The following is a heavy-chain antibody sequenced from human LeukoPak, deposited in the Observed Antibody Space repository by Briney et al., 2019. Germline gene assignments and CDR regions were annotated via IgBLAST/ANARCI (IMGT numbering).Heavy chain of an antibody. CDR1: GGSISSGSYF. V-gene: IGHV4-61*02. Sequence: PSETLSLTCTVSGGSISSGSYFWSWIRQPAGKGLEWIGRIYTSGSTNYNPSLKSRVTISMDTSKNQFSLKLSSVTAADTAVYYCASGLWFGELFPGFDHWGQGTLVTVSS. CDR2: IYTSGST. CDR3: ASGLWFGELFPGFDH. D-gene: IGHD3-10*01. J-gene: IGHJ4*02.